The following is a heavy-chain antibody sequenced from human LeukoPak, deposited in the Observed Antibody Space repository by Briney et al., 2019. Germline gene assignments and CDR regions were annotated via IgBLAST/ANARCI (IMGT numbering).Heavy chain of an antibody. V-gene: IGHV3-7*04. J-gene: IGHJ4*02. CDR1: GFTFSNFW. CDR3: ARGDAFSGDH. CDR2: IHPEGNEK. Sequence: GGSLRLSCAVSGFTFSNFWMSWVRQAPGRGLEWVANIHPEGNEKYHVESVKGRFTISRDNAKNSLFLQMNGLRLEDTAVYYCARGDAFSGDHWGQGTLVTVSS.